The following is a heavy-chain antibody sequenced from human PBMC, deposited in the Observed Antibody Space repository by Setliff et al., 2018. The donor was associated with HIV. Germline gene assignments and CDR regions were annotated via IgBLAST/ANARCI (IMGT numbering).Heavy chain of an antibody. CDR1: GGSISDNKYY. D-gene: IGHD2-15*01. Sequence: SETLSLTCSVSGGSISDNKYYWSWIRQPPGKGLEWTGSIYHSGKTYYNPSLKRRLTISVDTSKNEFSLKLSTVTAADTAVYYCGRVAGYCAPSRCYGYNAFDIWGPGTMVTVSS. CDR3: GRVAGYCAPSRCYGYNAFDI. V-gene: IGHV4-39*01. J-gene: IGHJ3*02. CDR2: IYHSGKT.